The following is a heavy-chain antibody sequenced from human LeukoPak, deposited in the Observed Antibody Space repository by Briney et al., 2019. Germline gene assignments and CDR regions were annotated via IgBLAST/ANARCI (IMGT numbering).Heavy chain of an antibody. CDR2: ISKSGDST. V-gene: IGHV3-23*01. CDR3: ANVVGGY. CDR1: GITFSTIG. Sequence: GGSLRLSCAVSGITFSTIGVSWVRLAPGKGLEWVSIISKSGDSTFYADPVRGRFTISRDNSKDMLYLQMNSLTAEDTAIYYCANVVGGYWGQGTLVTVSS. D-gene: IGHD3-10*01. J-gene: IGHJ4*02.